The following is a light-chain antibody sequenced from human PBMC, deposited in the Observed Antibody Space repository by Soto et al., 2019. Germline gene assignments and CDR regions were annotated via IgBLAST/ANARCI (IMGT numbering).Light chain of an antibody. Sequence: DIQMTQSPSSLSASVGDRVTITCQASQDISNYLNWYQKKPGKAPKLLIYDASNLETGVPSRFSGSGSGTDFTFTISSLQPEEIATYYCQQYDNLPYTFGQGTKLEIK. CDR3: QQYDNLPYT. CDR1: QDISNY. J-gene: IGKJ2*01. V-gene: IGKV1-33*01. CDR2: DAS.